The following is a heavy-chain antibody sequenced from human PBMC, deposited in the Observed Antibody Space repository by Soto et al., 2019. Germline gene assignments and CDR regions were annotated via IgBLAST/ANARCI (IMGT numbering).Heavy chain of an antibody. CDR2: VKSKTDGGTI. CDR3: IGTYSCSSKRFDY. CDR1: GFTFSNAW. J-gene: IGHJ4*02. D-gene: IGHD6-6*01. Sequence: EVQLVESGGGLVKPGGSLRLSCAASGFTFSNAWMTWVRQAPGKGLEWVGRVKSKTDGGTIDYAAPVKDRFTISRDDSKNTLYLQMNSLKTEDTAVYYCIGTYSCSSKRFDYWGQGTLVTVSS. V-gene: IGHV3-15*01.